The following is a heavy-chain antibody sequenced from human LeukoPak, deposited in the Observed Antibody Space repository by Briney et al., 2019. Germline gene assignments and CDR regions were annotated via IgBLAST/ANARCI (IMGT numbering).Heavy chain of an antibody. V-gene: IGHV4-59*01. D-gene: IGHD6-13*01. Sequence: SETLSLTSTVSGGSISDYYWSWIRQPPGKGLEWIGYIYSSGSTNYNPSLNSRVTISIDTSKNHFSLKVRSVTAADTAVYYCARGSSSWYGYYFDCWGQGTLVTVSS. J-gene: IGHJ4*02. CDR1: GGSISDYY. CDR3: ARGSSSWYGYYFDC. CDR2: IYSSGST.